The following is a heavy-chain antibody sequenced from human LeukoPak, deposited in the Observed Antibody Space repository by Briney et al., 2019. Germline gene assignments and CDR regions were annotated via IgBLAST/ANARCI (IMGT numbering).Heavy chain of an antibody. Sequence: PSETLSLTCTVSGGSISSHYWSWIRQPPGKGLERIGYIYYSGSTNYNPSLKGRVTISVDTSKNQFSLKLSSVTAADTAVYYCARERLSSIDAFDIWGQGTMVTVSS. J-gene: IGHJ3*02. CDR1: GGSISSHY. CDR3: ARERLSSIDAFDI. V-gene: IGHV4-59*11. D-gene: IGHD6-6*01. CDR2: IYYSGST.